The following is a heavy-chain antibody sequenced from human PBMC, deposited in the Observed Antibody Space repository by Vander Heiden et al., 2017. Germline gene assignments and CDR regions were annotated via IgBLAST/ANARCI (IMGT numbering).Heavy chain of an antibody. CDR1: GGTFSSYA. V-gene: IGHV1-69*01. CDR2: IITILGTA. J-gene: IGHJ6*02. CDR3: ATLGYDYYYYGMDV. D-gene: IGHD5-12*01. Sequence: QVQLVQSGAEVKKPGSSVKVSCKASGGTFSSYAISWVRQAAGQGLEWMGGIITILGTANYEQKFQGRVTITADESTSTAYMELSSLRSEDTAVYYCATLGYDYYYYGMDVWGQGTTVTVSS.